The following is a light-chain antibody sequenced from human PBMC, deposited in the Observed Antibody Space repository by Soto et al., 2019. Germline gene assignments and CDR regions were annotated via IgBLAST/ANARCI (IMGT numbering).Light chain of an antibody. V-gene: IGLV2-14*01. J-gene: IGLJ3*02. CDR1: SSDVGGFIF. CDR2: NNN. CDR3: AAWDDSRNGPQ. Sequence: QSALTQPASVSGSPGQSITISCTGTSSDVGGFIFVSWYQQHPGRAPKLLIYNNNQRSSGVSDRFSGSKSGASASLAISGLHSEDEGHYFCAAWDDSRNGPQFGGGTQLTVL.